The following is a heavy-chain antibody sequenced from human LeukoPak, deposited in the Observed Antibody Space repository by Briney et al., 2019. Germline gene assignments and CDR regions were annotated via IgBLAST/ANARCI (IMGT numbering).Heavy chain of an antibody. J-gene: IGHJ4*02. Sequence: PGGSLRLSCAASGFTFSSYEMNWVRQAPGKGLEWVSAISGGGGSTYYADSVKGRFTISRDNSKNTLYLQMNSLRVEDTALYYCASSGAVLGFYWGQGTLVTVSS. V-gene: IGHV3-23*01. CDR3: ASSGAVLGFY. D-gene: IGHD2-15*01. CDR1: GFTFSSYE. CDR2: ISGGGGST.